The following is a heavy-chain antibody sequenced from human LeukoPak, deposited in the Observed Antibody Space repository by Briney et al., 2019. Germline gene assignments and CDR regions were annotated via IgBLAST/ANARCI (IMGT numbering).Heavy chain of an antibody. CDR3: AAKGAYSSGWYYYYYGMDV. Sequence: GGSLRLSCAASGFTFSSYEMNWVRQAPGKGLEWVSYISSSGSTIYYADSVKGRFTISRDNAKNSLYLQMNSLRAEDTAVYYCAAKGAYSSGWYYYYYGMDVWGKGTTVTVSS. V-gene: IGHV3-48*03. CDR1: GFTFSSYE. D-gene: IGHD6-19*01. CDR2: ISSSGSTI. J-gene: IGHJ6*04.